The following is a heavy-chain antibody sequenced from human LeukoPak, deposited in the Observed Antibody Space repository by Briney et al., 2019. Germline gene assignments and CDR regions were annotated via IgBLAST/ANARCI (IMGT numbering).Heavy chain of an antibody. J-gene: IGHJ5*02. Sequence: SETLSLTCTVSGGSLSSYYWSWTPQPPGKGLEWIGYIYYSGSTNYNPSLKSRVTISVDTSKNQFSLKLSSVTAADTAVYYCARGQSSSGWYVVYNWFDPWGQGTLVTVSS. CDR3: ARGQSSSGWYVVYNWFDP. CDR2: IYYSGST. CDR1: GGSLSSYY. D-gene: IGHD6-19*01. V-gene: IGHV4-59*01.